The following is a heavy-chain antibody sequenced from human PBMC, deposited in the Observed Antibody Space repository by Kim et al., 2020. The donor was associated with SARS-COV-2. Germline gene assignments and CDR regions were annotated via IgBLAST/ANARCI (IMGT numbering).Heavy chain of an antibody. CDR1: GYTFTGYY. J-gene: IGHJ4*02. CDR2: IIPNSGGT. Sequence: ASVKVSCKASGYTFTGYYMHWVRQAPGQGLEWMGWIIPNSGGTNYAQKFQGRVTITRDTSISTAYMELSRLRSDDTAVYYCARDMRQWLGKGVFVYWGEGALGTLSS. CDR3: ARDMRQWLGKGVFVY. D-gene: IGHD6-19*01. V-gene: IGHV1-2*02.